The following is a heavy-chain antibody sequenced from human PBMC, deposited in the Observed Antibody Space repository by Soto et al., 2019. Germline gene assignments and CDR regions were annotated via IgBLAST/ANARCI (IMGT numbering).Heavy chain of an antibody. CDR1: GYTLTGYY. J-gene: IGHJ4*02. V-gene: IGHV1-2*02. CDR2: INPKAGDT. D-gene: IGHD6-6*01. CDR3: VTGDHLVR. Sequence: ASVKVSCKTSGYTLTGYYLNWVRQAPGRGLEWVGWINPKAGDTNNAQKFQGRVTMTTDTSISTGYMELSGLKSDDTAVYYCVTGDHLVRWGQGTRVTVS.